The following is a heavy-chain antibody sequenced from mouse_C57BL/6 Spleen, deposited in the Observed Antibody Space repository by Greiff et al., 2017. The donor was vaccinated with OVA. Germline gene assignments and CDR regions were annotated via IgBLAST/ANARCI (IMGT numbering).Heavy chain of an antibody. J-gene: IGHJ2*01. D-gene: IGHD1-1*02. CDR1: GYTFTDYE. CDR2: IDPETGGT. CDR3: TRSGSLPFDY. V-gene: IGHV1-15*01. Sequence: VKVVESGAELVRPGASVTLSCKASGYTFTDYEMHWVKQTPVHGLEWIGAIDPETGGTAYNQKFKGKAILTADKSSSTAYMELRSLTSEDSAVYYCTRSGSLPFDYWGQGTTLTVSS.